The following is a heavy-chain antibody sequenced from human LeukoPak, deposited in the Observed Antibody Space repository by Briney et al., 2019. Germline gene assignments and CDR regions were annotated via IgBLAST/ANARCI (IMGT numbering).Heavy chain of an antibody. D-gene: IGHD3-10*01. Sequence: SETLSLTCAVYGGSFSGYYWSWIRQPPGKGLEWIGEINHSGSTNYNPSLKSRVTISVDTSKNQFSLKLSSVTAADTAVYYCARLPSITMVRGVIYSHYYYYMDVWGKGTTVTISS. CDR3: ARLPSITMVRGVIYSHYYYYMDV. CDR2: INHSGST. V-gene: IGHV4-34*01. CDR1: GGSFSGYY. J-gene: IGHJ6*03.